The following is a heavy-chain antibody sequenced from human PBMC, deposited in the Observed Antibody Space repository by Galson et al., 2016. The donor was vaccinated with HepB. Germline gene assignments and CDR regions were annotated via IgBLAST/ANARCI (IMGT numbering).Heavy chain of an antibody. CDR3: AQDKASMSVGATNFQH. Sequence: SLRLSCAASGFSVKNNYMTWVRQAPGKGLEWVSSISWNSGSISYADSVKGRLTISRDNAKNSLYLQMNSLRAEDTAFYYCAQDKASMSVGATNFQHWGQGTLVTVSS. J-gene: IGHJ1*01. D-gene: IGHD1-26*01. CDR1: GFSVKNNY. CDR2: ISWNSGSI. V-gene: IGHV3-9*01.